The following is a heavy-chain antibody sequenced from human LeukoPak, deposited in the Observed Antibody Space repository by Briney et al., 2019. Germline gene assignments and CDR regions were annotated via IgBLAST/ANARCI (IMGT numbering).Heavy chain of an antibody. V-gene: IGHV3-66*01. Sequence: PGGSLRLSCAASRFTASSNYMSWVRQAPGRGLEWVSVIYSGGSTYYADSVKGRFTISRDNSKNTLYLQMNSLRAEDTAVYYGARAPPYCSGGSCWGQGTLVTVSS. CDR1: RFTASSNY. CDR3: ARAPPYCSGGSC. D-gene: IGHD2-15*01. CDR2: IYSGGST. J-gene: IGHJ4*02.